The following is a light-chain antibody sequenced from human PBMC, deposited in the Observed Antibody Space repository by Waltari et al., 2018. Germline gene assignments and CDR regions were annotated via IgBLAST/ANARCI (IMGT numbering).Light chain of an antibody. V-gene: IGKV4-1*01. CDR3: QQYYTTLT. CDR2: WAS. CDR1: QSILFSSNNKNY. J-gene: IGKJ4*01. Sequence: DIVMTQSPDSLAVSLGERATINCTPSQSILFSSNNKNYLAWYQQKPGQPPKLLIYWASTRESGVPDRFSGSGSGTDFTLTINSLQPEDVALYYCQQYYTTLTFGGGTKVGIK.